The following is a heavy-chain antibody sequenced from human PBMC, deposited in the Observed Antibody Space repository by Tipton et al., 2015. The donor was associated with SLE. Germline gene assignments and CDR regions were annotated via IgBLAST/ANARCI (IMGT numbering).Heavy chain of an antibody. CDR3: ALVAAVGRIDY. CDR1: GGSISGYY. Sequence: TLSLTCTVSGGSISGYYWSWIRQPAGKGLEWIGRIYSSGSTIYNPSLTSRVTMSADTSKNQFFLRLTSVTAADTAVYYCALVAAVGRIDYWGHGTLVTVSS. CDR2: IYSSGST. J-gene: IGHJ4*01. D-gene: IGHD6-13*01. V-gene: IGHV4-4*07.